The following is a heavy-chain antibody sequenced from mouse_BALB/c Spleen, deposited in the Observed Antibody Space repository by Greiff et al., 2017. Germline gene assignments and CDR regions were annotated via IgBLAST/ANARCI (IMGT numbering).Heavy chain of an antibody. V-gene: IGHV5-4*02. CDR1: GFTFSDYY. J-gene: IGHJ4*01. Sequence: EVQLVESGGGLVKPGGSLKLSCAASGFTFSDYYMYWVRQTPEKRLEWVATISDGGSYTYYPDSVKGRFTISRDNAKNNLYLQMSSLKSEDTAMYYCARDSGSYYYAMDYWGQGTSVTVSS. CDR3: ARDSGSYYYAMDY. D-gene: IGHD3-1*01. CDR2: ISDGGSYT.